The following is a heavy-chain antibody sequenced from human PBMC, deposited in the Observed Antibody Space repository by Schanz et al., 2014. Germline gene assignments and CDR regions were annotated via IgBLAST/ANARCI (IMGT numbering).Heavy chain of an antibody. CDR1: GFPFSDYF. CDR3: ARKVVATIGGYYDN. V-gene: IGHV3-11*05. J-gene: IGHJ4*02. Sequence: QVQLVDSGGGLVKPGGSLRLSCTASGFPFSDYFMAWIRQPPGKGLEWLSYISDSGTYTNYADSVKGRFTISRDNAKSSLYLQMNSLRAEDTAVYYCARKVVATIGGYYDNWGQGTLVIVSS. D-gene: IGHD5-12*01. CDR2: ISDSGTYT.